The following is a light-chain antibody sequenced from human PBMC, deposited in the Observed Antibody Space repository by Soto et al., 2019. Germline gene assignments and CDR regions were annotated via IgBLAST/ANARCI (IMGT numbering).Light chain of an antibody. CDR3: SSYTGCSTRV. CDR2: DVS. J-gene: IGLJ3*02. V-gene: IGLV2-14*01. Sequence: QSALTQPASVSGSPGQSITISCTGSSSDVGGYNYVSWYQQHPGKAPKLMIFDVSNRPSGVSNRFSGSMSGNTASLTISGLQPEDEADYYCSSYTGCSTRVFGGGTKLTVL. CDR1: SSDVGGYNY.